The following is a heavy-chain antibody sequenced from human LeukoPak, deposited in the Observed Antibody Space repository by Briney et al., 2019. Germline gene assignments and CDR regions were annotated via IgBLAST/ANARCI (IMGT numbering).Heavy chain of an antibody. CDR2: IYSGGST. CDR1: GFTVSSNY. Sequence: GGSLRLSCAASGFTVSSNYMSWVRQAPGKGLEWVSVIYSGGSTYYADSVKGRFTISRDNSKNTLYLQMNSLRAEDTAVYYCARDFFRYYDSSGYYPISSYWGQGTLVTVSS. J-gene: IGHJ4*02. V-gene: IGHV3-66*01. D-gene: IGHD3-22*01. CDR3: ARDFFRYYDSSGYYPISSY.